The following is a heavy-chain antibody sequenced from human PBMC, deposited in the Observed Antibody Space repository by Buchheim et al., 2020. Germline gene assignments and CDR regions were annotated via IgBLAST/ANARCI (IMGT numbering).Heavy chain of an antibody. CDR1: GGSFSGYY. Sequence: QVQLQQWGAGLLKPSETLSLTCAVYGGSFSGYYWSWIRQPPGKGLEWIGEINHSGSTNYNPSLKSRVTISVDTSKNQFSLKLSSVTAADTAVYYCARGKVYYGSGRSYYFDYWGQGTL. CDR3: ARGKVYYGSGRSYYFDY. D-gene: IGHD3-10*01. J-gene: IGHJ4*02. V-gene: IGHV4-34*01. CDR2: INHSGST.